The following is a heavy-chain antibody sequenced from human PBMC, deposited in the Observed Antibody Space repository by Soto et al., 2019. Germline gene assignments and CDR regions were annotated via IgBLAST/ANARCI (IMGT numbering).Heavy chain of an antibody. CDR2: ISGSGGIK. V-gene: IGHV3-23*01. D-gene: IGHD3-10*01. J-gene: IGHJ6*02. CDR3: AKGLLIMVRKVIIPPQYYYGMDV. CDR1: GFTFGDHA. Sequence: GGSLRLSCAASGFTFGDHAMSWVRQAPGKGLEWVSVISGSGGIKYYEDSVKGRFTISRDNAKNTLYLQMNSLRAEDTAVYYCAKGLLIMVRKVIIPPQYYYGMDVWGQGTTVTVSS.